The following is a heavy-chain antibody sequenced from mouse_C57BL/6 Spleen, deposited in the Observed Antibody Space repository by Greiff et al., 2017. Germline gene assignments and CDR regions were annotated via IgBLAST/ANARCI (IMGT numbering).Heavy chain of an antibody. CDR2: ISGGGGNT. CDR3: ATGDYGSSYWYFDV. D-gene: IGHD1-1*01. J-gene: IGHJ1*03. V-gene: IGHV5-9*04. CDR1: GFTFSSYT. Sequence: EVKLVESGAGLVKPGGSLKLSCAASGFTFSSYTMSWVRQTPEKRLEWVGTISGGGGNTYYPDSVKGRFTIYRDNAKNTLYLQMSSLRPEDTAVYYCATGDYGSSYWYFDVWGTGTTVTVSA.